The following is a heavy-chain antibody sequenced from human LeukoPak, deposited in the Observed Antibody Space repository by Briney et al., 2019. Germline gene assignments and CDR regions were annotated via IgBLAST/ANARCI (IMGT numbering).Heavy chain of an antibody. V-gene: IGHV3-15*01. CDR1: GFTFSNAW. J-gene: IGHJ4*02. D-gene: IGHD5-12*01. CDR3: TTGIRGIVATEYFDY. Sequence: GGSLRPSSAASGFTFSNAWMSWVRQAPGKGREWVGRIKSKTDGGTTDYAAPVKGRFTISRDDSKNTLYLQMNSQKTEDTAVYYCTTGIRGIVATEYFDYWGQGTLVTVSS. CDR2: IKSKTDGGTT.